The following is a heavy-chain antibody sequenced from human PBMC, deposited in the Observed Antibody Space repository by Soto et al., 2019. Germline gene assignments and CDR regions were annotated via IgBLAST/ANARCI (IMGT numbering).Heavy chain of an antibody. CDR3: ARDPHYYDSSGYDR. CDR1: GGTFSSYA. CDR2: IIPIFGTA. V-gene: IGHV1-69*13. D-gene: IGHD3-22*01. Sequence: GASVKVSCKASGGTFSSYAIGWVRQALGQGLEWMGGIIPIFGTANYAQKFQGRVTITADESTSTAYMELSSLRSEDTAVYYCARDPHYYDSSGYDRWGQGTLVTVSS. J-gene: IGHJ5*02.